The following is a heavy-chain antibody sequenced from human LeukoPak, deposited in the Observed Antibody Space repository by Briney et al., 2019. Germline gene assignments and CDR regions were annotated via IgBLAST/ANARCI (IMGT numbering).Heavy chain of an antibody. D-gene: IGHD4-11*01. CDR1: GYTFTGYY. V-gene: IGHV1-2*02. CDR2: INPNSGGT. CDR3: ARGAAYSNYGPDFDY. J-gene: IGHJ4*02. Sequence: VASVKVSCKASGYTFTGYYMHWVRQAPGQGLEWMGWINPNSGGTNYAQKFQGRVTMTRDTSISTAYMELSRLRSDDTAVYYCARGAAYSNYGPDFDYWGQGTLVTVSS.